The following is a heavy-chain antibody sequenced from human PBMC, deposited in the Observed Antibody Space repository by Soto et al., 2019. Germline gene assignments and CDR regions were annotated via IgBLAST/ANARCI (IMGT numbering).Heavy chain of an antibody. J-gene: IGHJ4*02. CDR2: INQSGGT. Sequence: QVQLQQWGAGLLKPSETLSLTCSVYGGSFSGYYWSWIRQPPRKGLEWIGEINQSGGTNYNPSLKSRVTMSVDTPKNQSALKLSSVTAAATAVYYCERVTSGLGPDYWGQGSLVVVSS. CDR1: GGSFSGYY. D-gene: IGHD6-19*01. CDR3: ERVTSGLGPDY. V-gene: IGHV4-34*01.